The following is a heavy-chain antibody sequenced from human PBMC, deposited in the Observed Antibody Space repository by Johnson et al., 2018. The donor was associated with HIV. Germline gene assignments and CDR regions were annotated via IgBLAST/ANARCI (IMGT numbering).Heavy chain of an antibody. J-gene: IGHJ3*01. CDR2: ISYDGSNE. CDR1: GFTFSSYA. CDR3: AKVDCGGDTCAGYDPFDL. V-gene: IGHV3-30-3*01. Sequence: QMLLVESGGGVVQPGRSLRLSCAGSGFTFSSYALHWVRQAPGKGLDWVAIISYDGSNEYYADSVKGRFTISRDNAKYTVDLQMNSLRVEDTAVYYCAKVDCGGDTCAGYDPFDLWGQGTLVTVSS. D-gene: IGHD2-21*01.